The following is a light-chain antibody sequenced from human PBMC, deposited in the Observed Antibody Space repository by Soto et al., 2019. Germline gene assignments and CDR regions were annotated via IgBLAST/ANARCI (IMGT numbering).Light chain of an antibody. CDR1: QGISRY. CDR3: QQVNVCPST. J-gene: IGKJ4*01. CDR2: DAC. Sequence: SRLSESPSSLSASVGDRVTITCRASQGISRYLGWYQQQTGKDPNVXIYDACTLPSGVPSRFSGGGSGTDFTLTISSLQPEDFATYYCQQVNVCPSTFGGGTKVDIK. V-gene: IGKV1-9*01.